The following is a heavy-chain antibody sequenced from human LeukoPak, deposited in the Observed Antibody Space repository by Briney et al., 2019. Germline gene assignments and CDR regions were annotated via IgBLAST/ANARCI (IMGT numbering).Heavy chain of an antibody. CDR3: AKGGRYYYDSSGYYSYYDY. Sequence: GGSLRLSCAASGFTFDDYAMHWVRQAPGKGLEWVSAISGSGGSTYYADSVKGRFTISRDNSKNTLYLQMNSLRAEDTAVYYCAKGGRYYYDSSGYYSYYDYWGQGTLVTVSS. CDR1: GFTFDDYA. CDR2: ISGSGGST. D-gene: IGHD3-22*01. J-gene: IGHJ4*02. V-gene: IGHV3-23*01.